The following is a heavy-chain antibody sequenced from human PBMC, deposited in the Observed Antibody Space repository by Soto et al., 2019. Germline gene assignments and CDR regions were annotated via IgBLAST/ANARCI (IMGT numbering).Heavy chain of an antibody. CDR3: ARDSGGSGSPDYYYYGMDV. Sequence: SVKVSCKASGRTFSSYAISWVRQAPGQGLEWMGGIIPIFGTANYAQKFQGRVTITADESTSTAYMELSSLRSEDTAVYYCARDSGGSGSPDYYYYGMDVWGQGTTVTVSS. CDR2: IIPIFGTA. J-gene: IGHJ6*02. D-gene: IGHD3-10*01. CDR1: GRTFSSYA. V-gene: IGHV1-69*13.